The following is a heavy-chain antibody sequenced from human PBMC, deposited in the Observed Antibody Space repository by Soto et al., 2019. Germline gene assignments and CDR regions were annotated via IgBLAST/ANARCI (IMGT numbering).Heavy chain of an antibody. CDR3: ARGPADGYNHRVFDY. V-gene: IGHV5-51*01. Sequence: GESLKISCKGSGYSFSTSSIGWVRQMPGKGLEWIGNIHSGDPNARYSPSSQGQVTISADKSISPAYLQWSSLKAPATAMYSCARGPADGYNHRVFDYWGQGTLVTVSS. CDR2: IHSGDPNA. D-gene: IGHD5-12*01. CDR1: GYSFSTSS. J-gene: IGHJ4*02.